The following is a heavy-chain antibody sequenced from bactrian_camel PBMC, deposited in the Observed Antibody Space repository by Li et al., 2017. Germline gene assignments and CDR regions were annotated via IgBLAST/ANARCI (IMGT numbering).Heavy chain of an antibody. CDR3: AAAYTCWNFYSLLRASTYSS. J-gene: IGHJ4*01. V-gene: IGHV3S53*01. D-gene: IGHD2*01. CDR1: HNIGC. CDR2: MYTRT. Sequence: VQLVESGGGSVQPGGSLRLSCTYNHNIGCMAWFRQFPGKEREGVAAMYTRTSFADSVRGRFTISRDATKNMVHLQMDNLKPEDTAMYYCAAAYTCWNFYSLLRASTYSSWGHGTQVTVS.